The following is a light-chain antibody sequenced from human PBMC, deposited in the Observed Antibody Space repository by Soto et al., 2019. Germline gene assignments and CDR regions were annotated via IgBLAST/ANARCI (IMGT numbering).Light chain of an antibody. CDR1: SSNIGAGYD. CDR3: QSYDSSVRVV. CDR2: GNS. V-gene: IGLV1-40*01. J-gene: IGLJ2*01. Sequence: QSVLTQPPSVSGAPGQRVTISCTGSSSNIGAGYDVHWYQQLPGTAPKLLIYGNSNRPSGVPDRFSGSKSGTSASLAITGLQAEDEADYFCQSYDSSVRVVFCGGTELTVL.